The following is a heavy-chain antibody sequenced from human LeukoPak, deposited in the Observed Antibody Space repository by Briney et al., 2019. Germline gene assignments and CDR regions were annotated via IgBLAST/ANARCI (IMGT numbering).Heavy chain of an antibody. CDR1: GFTFSDSA. J-gene: IGHJ4*02. CDR2: IRSEANSFAT. D-gene: IGHD3-22*01. V-gene: IGHV3-73*01. CDR3: AKGTGVTGMIVIPPGN. Sequence: GGSLRLSCATSGFTFSDSAIHWVRQASGKGLEWIGRIRSEANSFATAYAASVEGRFTISRDNSKSTLYLQMNSLRAEDTAVYYCAKGTGVTGMIVIPPGNWGQGTLVTVYS.